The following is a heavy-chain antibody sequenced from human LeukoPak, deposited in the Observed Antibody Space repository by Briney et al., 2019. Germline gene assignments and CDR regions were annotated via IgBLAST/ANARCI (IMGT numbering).Heavy chain of an antibody. CDR3: ARVDYDFWSGYYTGAIDY. Sequence: GASVKVSCKASGYTFTTYGISWVRQAPGQGLEWMGWISAYNGNTNYAQKLQGRVTMTTDTPTRTAYMGLRSLRSDDTAVYYCARVDYDFWSGYYTGAIDYWGQGTLVTVSS. V-gene: IGHV1-18*01. J-gene: IGHJ4*02. D-gene: IGHD3-3*01. CDR1: GYTFTTYG. CDR2: ISAYNGNT.